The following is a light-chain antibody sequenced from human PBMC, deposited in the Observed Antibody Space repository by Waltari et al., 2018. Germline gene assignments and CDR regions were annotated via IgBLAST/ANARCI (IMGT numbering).Light chain of an antibody. CDR3: HQHIAWPRT. Sequence: EVVMTQSPATLSLSPGEGVTLSCRASKSVSNNLAWYQQKPGQAPRLLISAASTTATGIPARFSGSGSGTEVSLTISSLQSEDFAVYYCHQHIAWPRTFGQGTKVEV. V-gene: IGKV3-15*01. CDR2: AAS. CDR1: KSVSNN. J-gene: IGKJ1*01.